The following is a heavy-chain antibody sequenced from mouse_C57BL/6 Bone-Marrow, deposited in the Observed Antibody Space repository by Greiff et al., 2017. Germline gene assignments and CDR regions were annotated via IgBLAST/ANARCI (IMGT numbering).Heavy chain of an antibody. CDR1: GYTFTNYW. CDR2: IYPGGGYT. D-gene: IGHD2-4*01. Sequence: QVQLKESGAELVRPGTSVKMSCKASGYTFTNYWIGWAKQRPGHGLEWIGDIYPGGGYTNYNEKFKGKATLTADKSSSTAYMQFSSLTSEDSAIYYCARWGEYDEGGYAMDYWGQGTSVTVSS. CDR3: ARWGEYDEGGYAMDY. J-gene: IGHJ4*01. V-gene: IGHV1-63*01.